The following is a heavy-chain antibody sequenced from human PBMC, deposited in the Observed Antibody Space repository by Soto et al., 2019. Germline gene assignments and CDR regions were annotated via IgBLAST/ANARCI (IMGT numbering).Heavy chain of an antibody. D-gene: IGHD5-12*01. J-gene: IGHJ6*02. Sequence: SENLSLTCTVSGGSISSYYWSWIRQPPGKGLEWIGYIYYSGSTNYNPSLKSRVTISVDTSKNQFSLKLSSVTAADTAVYYCERGQSDGYKCYYYYYVMDVWGQGPTVTVSS. CDR3: ERGQSDGYKCYYYYYVMDV. CDR2: IYYSGST. V-gene: IGHV4-59*01. CDR1: GGSISSYY.